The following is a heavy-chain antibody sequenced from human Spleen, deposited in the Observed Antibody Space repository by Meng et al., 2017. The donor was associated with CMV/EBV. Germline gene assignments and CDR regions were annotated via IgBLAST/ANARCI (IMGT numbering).Heavy chain of an antibody. D-gene: IGHD2-2*01. CDR1: GFTFRTYG. J-gene: IGHJ4*02. CDR2: ISYDGNNK. Sequence: GESLKISCAASGFTFRTYGMHWVRQAPGKGLEWVAVISYDGNNKYYADSVKGRFTISRDNSQNTLSLQMSGLRPEDTAVYYCARGRIHCSRTSCPYYFDFWGQGKLVTVSS. CDR3: ARGRIHCSRTSCPYYFDF. V-gene: IGHV3-30*19.